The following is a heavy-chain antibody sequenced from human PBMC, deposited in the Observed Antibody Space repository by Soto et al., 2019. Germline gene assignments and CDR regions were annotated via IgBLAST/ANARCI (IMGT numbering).Heavy chain of an antibody. D-gene: IGHD3-16*01. CDR2: ISATGGGT. Sequence: SGGSLRLSCVASGFKFSNYAMSWVRQAPGKGLEWVSLISATGGGTYYADSVKGRFTISRDNSHNTLYLQVHSLTAEDTAVYYCAKDRRAGGNSAFYFDFWGQGAQVTVSS. CDR3: AKDRRAGGNSAFYFDF. V-gene: IGHV3-23*01. CDR1: GFKFSNYA. J-gene: IGHJ4*02.